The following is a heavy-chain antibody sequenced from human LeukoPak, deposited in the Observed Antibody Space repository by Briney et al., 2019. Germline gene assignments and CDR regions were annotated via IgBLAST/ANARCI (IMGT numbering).Heavy chain of an antibody. CDR2: IYYSGST. V-gene: IGHV4-39*07. D-gene: IGHD2-2*02. CDR3: AVVVPAAIGPYNWFDP. Sequence: EPLSLTCPVSGGSISSSSYYWGWIRPPPGKGLEWIGSIYYSGSTYYNPSLKSRVTISVDTSKNQFSLKLSPVTAADTAVYYCAVVVPAAIGPYNWFDPWGQGTLVTVSS. CDR1: GGSISSSSYY. J-gene: IGHJ5*02.